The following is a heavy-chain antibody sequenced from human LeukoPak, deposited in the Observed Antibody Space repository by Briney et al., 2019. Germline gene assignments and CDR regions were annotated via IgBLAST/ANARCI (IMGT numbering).Heavy chain of an antibody. CDR3: AGSLGYCTSNVCYLKY. CDR2: SSAQHGQT. D-gene: IGHD2-8*01. Sequence: ASVKVSCKASGYTFTGYYMHWVRQVAGRGLEWMGWSSAQHGQTEYAPNSQDRVTMTTDTYTNTAYMELRSLRSDDTAVYYCAGSLGYCTSNVCYLKYWGQGTLVTVSS. V-gene: IGHV1-18*04. J-gene: IGHJ4*02. CDR1: GYTFTGYY.